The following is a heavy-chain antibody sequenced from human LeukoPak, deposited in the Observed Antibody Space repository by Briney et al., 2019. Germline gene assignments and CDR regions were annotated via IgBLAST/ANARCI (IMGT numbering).Heavy chain of an antibody. CDR3: ARDTYYYYMDV. CDR1: GYSISSGYY. Sequence: SETLSLTCTVSGYSISSGYYWGWIRQPPGKGLEWIGSIYHSGSTHYNPSLKSRVTISVDTSKNQFSLKLSSVTAADTTVYYCARDTYYYYMDVWGKGTTVTISS. J-gene: IGHJ6*03. CDR2: IYHSGST. V-gene: IGHV4-38-2*02.